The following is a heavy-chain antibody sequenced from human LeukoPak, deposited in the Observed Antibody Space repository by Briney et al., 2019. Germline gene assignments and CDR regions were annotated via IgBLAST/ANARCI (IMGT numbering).Heavy chain of an antibody. D-gene: IGHD3-22*01. J-gene: IGHJ3*02. V-gene: IGHV1-8*01. CDR2: MNPNSGNT. Sequence: ASVKVSCKASGYTFTSYDINWVRQATGQGLEWMGWMNPNSGNTGYAQKFQGRVTMTRNTSISTAYMELSSLGSEDTAVYYCARGRAPRRYYYDSSGYPFDIWGQGTMVTVSS. CDR1: GYTFTSYD. CDR3: ARGRAPRRYYYDSSGYPFDI.